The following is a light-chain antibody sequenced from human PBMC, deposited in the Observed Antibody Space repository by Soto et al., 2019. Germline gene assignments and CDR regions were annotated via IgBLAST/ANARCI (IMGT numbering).Light chain of an antibody. V-gene: IGLV4-69*01. CDR1: SGHSNYA. CDR3: QTWGTGIVI. J-gene: IGLJ2*01. CDR2: LNRDGSH. Sequence: QSVLTQSPSASASLGASVKLTCTLSSGHSNYAIAWHQQQPEKGPRYLMKLNRDGSHSKGDGIPNRFSGSSSGAERYLTISSLQSEDEADYYFQTWGTGIVIFGGGTKVTVL.